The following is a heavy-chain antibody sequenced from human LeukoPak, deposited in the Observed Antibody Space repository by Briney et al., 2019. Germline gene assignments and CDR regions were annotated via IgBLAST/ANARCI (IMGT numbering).Heavy chain of an antibody. D-gene: IGHD1-26*01. CDR3: ARDAVGIKSSAFDV. CDR1: GFTFSSYE. Sequence: GGSLRLSCAASGFTFSSYEMSWVRQAPGKGLEWVSYISTSGNTRYYADSVKGRFITSRDNAKNLLYLQMNSLRPEDTAIYYCARDAVGIKSSAFDVWGQGTMVTVSS. CDR2: ISTSGNTR. J-gene: IGHJ3*01. V-gene: IGHV3-48*03.